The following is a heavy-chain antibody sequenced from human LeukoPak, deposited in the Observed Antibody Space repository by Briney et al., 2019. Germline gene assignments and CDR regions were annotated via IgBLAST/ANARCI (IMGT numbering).Heavy chain of an antibody. J-gene: IGHJ4*02. CDR2: IYHSGST. CDR1: GDSISSNSW. CDR3: ARDLLNEGNHLDY. V-gene: IGHV4-4*02. D-gene: IGHD4-23*01. Sequence: SGTLSLTCAVSGDSISSNSWWSWVRLPPGKGLEWIGEIYHSGSTNYNPSLKSRVTISVDKSKNQFSLKLRSVTAADTAVYYCARDLLNEGNHLDYWGQGTLVTVSS.